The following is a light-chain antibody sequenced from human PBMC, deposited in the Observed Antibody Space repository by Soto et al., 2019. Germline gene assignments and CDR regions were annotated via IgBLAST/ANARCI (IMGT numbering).Light chain of an antibody. V-gene: IGKV3-11*01. Sequence: EIVLTQAPVILSLSPGERATLSCRASQSVSKPLAWYQQKSGQAPRLLIYDASNRATGIPARFSGSGSGTDFTLTISSIEPEDFAVYYCQHRGEWPPGATFGQGTRLEIK. CDR2: DAS. CDR1: QSVSKP. CDR3: QHRGEWPPGAT. J-gene: IGKJ5*01.